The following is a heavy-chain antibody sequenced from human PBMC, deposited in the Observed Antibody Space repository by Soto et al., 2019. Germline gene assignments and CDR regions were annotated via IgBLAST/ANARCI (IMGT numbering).Heavy chain of an antibody. V-gene: IGHV1-69*13. CDR1: GGTFSSYA. Sequence: SVKVSCKASGGTFSSYAISWVRQAPGQGLEWMGGIIPIFGTANYAQKFQGRVTITADESTSTAYMEMSSLRSEDTAVYYCARGLNRWLLRIAPEQDAFGIWGQGTMDTVSS. CDR2: IIPIFGTA. CDR3: ARGLNRWLLRIAPEQDAFGI. D-gene: IGHD2-15*01. J-gene: IGHJ3*02.